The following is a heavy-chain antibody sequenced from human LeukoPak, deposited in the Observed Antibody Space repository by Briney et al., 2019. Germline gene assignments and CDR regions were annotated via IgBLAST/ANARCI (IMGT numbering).Heavy chain of an antibody. CDR1: GGSISSSSYY. V-gene: IGHV4-39*07. J-gene: IGHJ6*02. D-gene: IGHD6-6*01. Sequence: SETLSLTCTVSGGSISSSSYYWGWIRQPPGKGLEWIGSIYYSGSTYYNPSLKSRVTISVDTSKNQFSLKLSSVTAADTAVYYCARSSPKASYYGMDVWGQGTTVTVSS. CDR2: IYYSGST. CDR3: ARSSPKASYYGMDV.